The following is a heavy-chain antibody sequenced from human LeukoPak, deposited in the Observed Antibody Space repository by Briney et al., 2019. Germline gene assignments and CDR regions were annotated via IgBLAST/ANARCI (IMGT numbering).Heavy chain of an antibody. D-gene: IGHD3-10*01. CDR1: GVTFSRYW. Sequence: PGGSLRLSCAASGVTFSRYWMRWVRQAPGKGGEGVANIKEDGSEKYYVDSVKGRFTISRDNAKNSVYLEMNRQRSEDTAVYYCASRPPTSRTYYGVFDYWGQGALVTVSS. CDR2: IKEDGSEK. CDR3: ASRPPTSRTYYGVFDY. V-gene: IGHV3-7*03. J-gene: IGHJ4*02.